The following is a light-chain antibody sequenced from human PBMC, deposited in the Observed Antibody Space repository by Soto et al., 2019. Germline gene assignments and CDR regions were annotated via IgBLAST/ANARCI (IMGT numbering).Light chain of an antibody. CDR2: NVY. Sequence: SVLPQPASVAGSPGQSITLSCPGPSSDVCAYNFVSWHQQHPGKAPKLMIYNVYDRPSGISYRFSGSKSGNTASLTISGLQGEDEADYYCSAYTVSRTDVFGTGTKVNVL. CDR3: SAYTVSRTDV. V-gene: IGLV2-14*03. J-gene: IGLJ1*01. CDR1: SSDVCAYNF.